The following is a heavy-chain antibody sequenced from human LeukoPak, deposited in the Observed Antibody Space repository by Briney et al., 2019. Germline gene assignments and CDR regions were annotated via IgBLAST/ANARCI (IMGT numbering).Heavy chain of an antibody. CDR1: GGSISSSSYY. CDR2: IYTSGST. D-gene: IGHD6-13*01. Sequence: SETLSLTCTVSGGSISSSSYYWGWIRQPPGKGLEWIGRIYTSGSTNYNPSLKSRVTISVDTSKNQFSLKLSSVTAADTAVYYCARDSSSWYFDYWGQGTLVTVSS. V-gene: IGHV4-39*07. CDR3: ARDSSSWYFDY. J-gene: IGHJ4*02.